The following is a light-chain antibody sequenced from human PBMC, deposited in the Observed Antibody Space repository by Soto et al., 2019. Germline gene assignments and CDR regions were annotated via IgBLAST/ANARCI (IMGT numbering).Light chain of an antibody. CDR1: QDVSTW. J-gene: IGKJ1*01. Sequence: DIQMTQSPSFVSASIGDSVTITCRASQDVSTWLAWYQQRPGKAPKLLIYAASTMQSVVPPRFRGRGSGTDFTLPNNGLQTEDLATSSCEQAYSLTWSFGHGTMVE. CDR3: EQAYSLTWS. V-gene: IGKV1-12*01. CDR2: AAS.